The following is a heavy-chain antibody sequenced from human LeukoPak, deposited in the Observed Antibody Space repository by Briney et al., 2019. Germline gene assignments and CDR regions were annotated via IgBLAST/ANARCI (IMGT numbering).Heavy chain of an antibody. CDR3: ARRGRIFGVVIIGYFDY. V-gene: IGHV3-7*05. D-gene: IGHD3-3*01. J-gene: IGHJ4*02. Sequence: GGSLRLSCAASGFTFSSYWMSWVRQAPGKGLEWVANIEQEGSEKNYVDSVKGRFTISRDNAKNSLYLQMNSLRAEDTAVYYCARRGRIFGVVIIGYFDYWGQGALVTVSS. CDR1: GFTFSSYW. CDR2: IEQEGSEK.